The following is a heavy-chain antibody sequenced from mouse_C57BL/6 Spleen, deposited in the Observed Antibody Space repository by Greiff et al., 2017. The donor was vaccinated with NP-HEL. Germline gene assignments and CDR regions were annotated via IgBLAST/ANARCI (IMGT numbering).Heavy chain of an antibody. CDR1: GYTFTDYE. Sequence: QESGAELVRPGASVTLSCKASGYTFTDYEMHWVKQTPVHGLEWIGAIDPETGGTAYNQKFKGKAILTADKSSSTAYMELRSLTSEDSAVYYCTRPYSNYVIDYWGQGTTLTVSS. CDR3: TRPYSNYVIDY. D-gene: IGHD2-5*01. J-gene: IGHJ2*01. CDR2: IDPETGGT. V-gene: IGHV1-15*01.